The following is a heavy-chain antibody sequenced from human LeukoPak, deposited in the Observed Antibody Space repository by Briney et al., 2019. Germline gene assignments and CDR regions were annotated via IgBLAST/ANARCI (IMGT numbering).Heavy chain of an antibody. CDR2: FTSGGRT. J-gene: IGHJ4*02. Sequence: GGSLRLSCAASGFTFSSYWMHWVRQAPGKGLEWVSVFTSGGRTYYADSVKGRFTISRDNSKNTLYLQINSLRAEDTAIYYCARDRPGKAGEDYWGQGTLVTVSS. CDR1: GFTFSSYW. D-gene: IGHD6-13*01. V-gene: IGHV3-53*01. CDR3: ARDRPGKAGEDY.